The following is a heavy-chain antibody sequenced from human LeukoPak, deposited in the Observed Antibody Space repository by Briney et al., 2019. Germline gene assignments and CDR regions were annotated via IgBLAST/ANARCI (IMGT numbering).Heavy chain of an antibody. Sequence: GGSLRLSCAASGFTFSSYEMNWVRQAPGKGLEWVSYISSSGSTIYYADSVKGRFTISRDNAKNSLQLQMNSLRAEDTAVYYCARDDGSYSRSPGFDYWGQGNLVTVSS. CDR3: ARDDGSYSRSPGFDY. CDR2: ISSSGSTI. V-gene: IGHV3-48*03. D-gene: IGHD1-26*01. CDR1: GFTFSSYE. J-gene: IGHJ4*02.